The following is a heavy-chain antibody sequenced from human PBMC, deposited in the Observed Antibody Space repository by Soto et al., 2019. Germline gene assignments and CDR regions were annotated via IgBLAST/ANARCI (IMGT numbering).Heavy chain of an antibody. CDR2: IYYSGST. Sequence: QVQLQESGPGLVKPSQTLSLTCTVSGGSISSGGYYWSWIRQHPGKGLEWIGYIYYSGSTYYNPSLKSRVTISVDTSKNQFSLKLSSVTAAATAMYYCARELTGDVSQPRFDPWGQGTLVTVSS. D-gene: IGHD7-27*01. CDR3: ARELTGDVSQPRFDP. CDR1: GGSISSGGYY. V-gene: IGHV4-31*03. J-gene: IGHJ5*02.